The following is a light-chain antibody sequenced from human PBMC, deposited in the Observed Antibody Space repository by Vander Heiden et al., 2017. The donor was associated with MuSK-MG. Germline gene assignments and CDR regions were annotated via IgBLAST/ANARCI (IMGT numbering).Light chain of an antibody. CDR1: QSLAGSY. J-gene: IGKJ2*01. CDR2: GAS. CDR3: QQYGSSLVS. V-gene: IGKV3-20*01. Sequence: ENVLTQSPGTLSLSPGERATLSCRASQSLAGSYLAWYQQKPGQAPRLLIHGASSRATGIPDRFSGSGSGTDFTLTISSLEPEDFAVYYCQQYGSSLVSFGQGTKVEI.